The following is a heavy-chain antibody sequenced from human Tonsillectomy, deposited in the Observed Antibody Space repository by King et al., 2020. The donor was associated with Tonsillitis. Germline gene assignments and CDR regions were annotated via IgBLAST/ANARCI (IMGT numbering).Heavy chain of an antibody. Sequence: VQLVESGGGLVQPGGSLRLSCAASGLTFGSYWMSWVRQTPGKGLQWVANIKEDGREEHYVDSVNGRFTISRDNAKNSVFLQMNSLRAEDTGVYYCARDAPYDSSGYHYWGQGTLVTVSS. CDR1: GLTFGSYW. CDR2: IKEDGREE. V-gene: IGHV3-7*01. D-gene: IGHD3-22*01. J-gene: IGHJ4*02. CDR3: ARDAPYDSSGYHY.